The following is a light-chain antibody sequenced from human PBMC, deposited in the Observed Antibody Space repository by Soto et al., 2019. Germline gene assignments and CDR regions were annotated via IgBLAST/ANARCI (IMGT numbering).Light chain of an antibody. CDR2: GTS. J-gene: IGKJ4*02. Sequence: EIVLTQSPGTLSLSPGGRATLSCRASQSVGSVYLAWYQQKPGQAPRLLIYGTSNTATGVPNRFSGSGAGTDFTLTISRLEPEDFAVYYCQQYDTYPLTFGGGTKVDIK. CDR1: QSVGSVY. CDR3: QQYDTYPLT. V-gene: IGKV3-20*01.